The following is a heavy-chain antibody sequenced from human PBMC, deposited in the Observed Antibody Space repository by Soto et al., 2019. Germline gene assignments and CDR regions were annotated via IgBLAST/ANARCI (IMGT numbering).Heavy chain of an antibody. Sequence: GGSLRLSCAASGFTFSSYSMNWVRQAPGKGLEWVSYISSSSSTIYYADSVKGRFTISRDKAKNSLYLQLNSLRAEDTAVYYCATHSATVKGAFDIWGQGTMVTVSS. CDR2: ISSSSSTI. J-gene: IGHJ3*02. CDR3: ATHSATVKGAFDI. D-gene: IGHD4-17*01. CDR1: GFTFSSYS. V-gene: IGHV3-48*01.